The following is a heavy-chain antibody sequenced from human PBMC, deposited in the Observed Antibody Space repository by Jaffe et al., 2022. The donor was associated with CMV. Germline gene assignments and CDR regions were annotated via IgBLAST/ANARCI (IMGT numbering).Heavy chain of an antibody. Sequence: EVQLVESGGGLVQPGGSLRLSCAASEFTFSSYDMSWVRQAPGKGLEWVSYIRDSGTTIYYADSVKGRFTISRDNAKNSLFLQMNTLRVEDTAVYFCARVGARGNWYFDLWGRGTLVTVSS. V-gene: IGHV3-48*03. CDR1: EFTFSSYD. J-gene: IGHJ2*01. CDR2: IRDSGTTI. CDR3: ARVGARGNWYFDL. D-gene: IGHD3-16*01.